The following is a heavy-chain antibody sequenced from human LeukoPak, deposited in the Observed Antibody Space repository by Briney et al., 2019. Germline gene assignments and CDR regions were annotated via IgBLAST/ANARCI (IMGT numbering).Heavy chain of an antibody. J-gene: IGHJ4*02. CDR3: AKDSTSGWYEGSFFDN. Sequence: GGSLRLSCAASGFTFSSYAMSWVRQAPGKGLEWVSAISGSGGSTYYADSVKGRFTISRDNSKNTLYLQMNSLRAGDTAVYYCAKDSTSGWYEGSFFDNWGQGTLVTVSS. D-gene: IGHD6-19*01. CDR1: GFTFSSYA. V-gene: IGHV3-23*01. CDR2: ISGSGGST.